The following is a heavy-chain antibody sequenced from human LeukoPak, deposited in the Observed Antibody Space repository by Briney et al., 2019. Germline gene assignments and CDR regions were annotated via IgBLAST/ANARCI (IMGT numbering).Heavy chain of an antibody. CDR2: IYYGGST. CDR1: GGSISSSSYY. CDR3: ARQRNTDSSGYYYLYYFDY. J-gene: IGHJ4*02. V-gene: IGHV4-39*01. Sequence: SETLSLTCTVTGGSISSSSYYWGWIRQPPGKGLECIGRIYYGGSTYYNPSLKSRVTISVDTSKNQFSLKLNSVTAADTAVYYCARQRNTDSSGYYYLYYFDYWGQGTLVTVSS. D-gene: IGHD3-22*01.